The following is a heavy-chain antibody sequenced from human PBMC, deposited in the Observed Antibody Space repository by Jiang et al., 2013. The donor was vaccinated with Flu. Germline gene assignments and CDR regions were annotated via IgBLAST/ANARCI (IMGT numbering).Heavy chain of an antibody. J-gene: IGHJ5*02. V-gene: IGHV4-61*01. Sequence: GPGLVKPSETLSLTCTVSGGSVSSGSYYWSWIRQPPGKGLGWIGYIYYSGSTNYNPSLKSRVTISVDTSKNQFSLKLSSVTAADTAVYYCAREAHGTFDPRGQGTLVTVSS. CDR2: IYYSGST. CDR1: GGSVSSGSYY. CDR3: AREAHGTFDP.